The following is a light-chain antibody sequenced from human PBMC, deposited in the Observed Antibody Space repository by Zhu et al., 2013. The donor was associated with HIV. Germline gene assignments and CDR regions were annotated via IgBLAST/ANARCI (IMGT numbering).Light chain of an antibody. CDR1: QRISSY. CDR3: QQRSNWYT. V-gene: IGKV3-11*01. CDR2: DAS. Sequence: EIVLTQSPATLSLSPGERATLSCRASQRISSYLAWYQQKPGQAPRLLIYDASNRATGIPARFSGSGSGTDFTLTISSLEPEDFAVYYCQQRSNWYTFGQGTKLEIK. J-gene: IGKJ2*01.